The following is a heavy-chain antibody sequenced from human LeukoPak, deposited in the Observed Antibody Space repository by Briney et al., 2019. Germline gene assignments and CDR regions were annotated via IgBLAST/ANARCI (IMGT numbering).Heavy chain of an antibody. V-gene: IGHV1-3*01. CDR3: ARGCSGGSCYPRYYYYYGMDV. CDR2: INAGNGNT. Sequence: GASVKVSCKASGYTFTSYAMHWVRQAPGQRLEWMGWINAGNGNTKYSQKFQGRVTITRDTSASTAYMELSSLRSEDTAVYYRARGCSGGSCYPRYYYYYGMDVWGKGTTVTVSS. CDR1: GYTFTSYA. J-gene: IGHJ6*04. D-gene: IGHD2-15*01.